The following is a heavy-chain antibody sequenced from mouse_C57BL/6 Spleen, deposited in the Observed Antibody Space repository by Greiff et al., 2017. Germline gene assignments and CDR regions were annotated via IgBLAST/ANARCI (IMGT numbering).Heavy chain of an antibody. J-gene: IGHJ4*01. CDR2: INPGSGGT. CDR3: ARDPKTYGNEGAMDY. D-gene: IGHD1-1*01. V-gene: IGHV1-54*01. CDR1: GYAFTNYL. Sequence: VQLQQSGAELVRPGTSVKVSCKASGYAFTNYLIEWVKQRPGQGLEWIGVINPGSGGTNYNEKFKGKATLTADKSSSTAYMQLSSLTSEDSAVYVCARDPKTYGNEGAMDYWGQGTSVTVSS.